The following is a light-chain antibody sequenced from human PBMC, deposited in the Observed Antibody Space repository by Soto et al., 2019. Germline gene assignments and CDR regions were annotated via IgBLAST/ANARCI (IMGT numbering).Light chain of an antibody. CDR1: QSVSKW. V-gene: IGKV1-5*03. Sequence: DIQMTQSPSTLSASVGDRVTITCRASQSVSKWLAWYQVKPGKAPRLLIYKTSGLENGVPSRFSGSVSESEYTLTISNVQPEDFATYYCQQYSAYSPWTFGQGTKVEVK. CDR3: QQYSAYSPWT. J-gene: IGKJ1*01. CDR2: KTS.